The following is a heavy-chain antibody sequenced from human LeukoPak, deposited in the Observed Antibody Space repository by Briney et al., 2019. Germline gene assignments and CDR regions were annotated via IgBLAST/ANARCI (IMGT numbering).Heavy chain of an antibody. Sequence: PGGSLRLSCAASGFTFSSYAMSWVRQAPEKGLEWVSAISGSGGSTYYADSVKGRFTISRDNSKNTLYLQMNSLRAEDTAVYYCAKDLNDFWLKGWFDPWGQGTLVTVSS. CDR3: AKDLNDFWLKGWFDP. D-gene: IGHD3-3*01. CDR1: GFTFSSYA. J-gene: IGHJ5*02. CDR2: ISGSGGST. V-gene: IGHV3-23*01.